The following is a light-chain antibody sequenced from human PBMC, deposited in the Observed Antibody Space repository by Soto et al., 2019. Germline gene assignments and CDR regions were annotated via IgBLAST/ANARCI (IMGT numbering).Light chain of an antibody. CDR3: QQYNNWPPWT. CDR2: GAS. CDR1: QSVSSSY. Sequence: EIGLTQSPGTLSLSQGERATLSCRASQSVSSSYLAWYQQKPGQAPRLLIYGASTRATGIPARFSGSGSGTEFTLTISSLQSEDFAVYYCQQYNNWPPWTFGQGTMADVK. J-gene: IGKJ1*01. V-gene: IGKV3-15*01.